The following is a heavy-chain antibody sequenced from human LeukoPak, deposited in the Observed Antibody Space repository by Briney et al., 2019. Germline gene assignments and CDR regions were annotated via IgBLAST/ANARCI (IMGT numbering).Heavy chain of an antibody. V-gene: IGHV4-4*02. CDR3: ARGPKGGRYYGSGRGYFDY. CDR1: GGSISGSNW. CDR2: IYHSGST. J-gene: IGHJ4*02. D-gene: IGHD3-10*01. Sequence: PSGTLSLTCAVSGGSISGSNWWSWVRQPPGKGLEWIGEIYHSGSTNYNPSLKSRVTISVDKSKNQFSLKLSSVTAADTAVYYCARGPKGGRYYGSGRGYFDYWGQGTLVTVSS.